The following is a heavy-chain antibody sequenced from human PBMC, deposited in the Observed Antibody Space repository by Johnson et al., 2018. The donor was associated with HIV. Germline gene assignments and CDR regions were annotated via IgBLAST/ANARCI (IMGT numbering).Heavy chain of an antibody. J-gene: IGHJ3*01. CDR1: GFTFDDYG. CDR2: IDQDGNDD. D-gene: IGHD3-22*01. Sequence: VQLVESGGGVVRPGGSLRLSCAASGFTFDDYGMSWVRQTPGKGLEWVANIDQDGNDDYYVDSLEGRFTISRYNTKNSLHLQMNSLRGEDTALYYCARGFVRISMILVADAFDLWGQGTMVTVSS. V-gene: IGHV3-7*03. CDR3: ARGFVRISMILVADAFDL.